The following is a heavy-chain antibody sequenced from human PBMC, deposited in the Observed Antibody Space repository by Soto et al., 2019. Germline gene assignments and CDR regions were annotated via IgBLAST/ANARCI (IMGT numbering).Heavy chain of an antibody. CDR1: GFTFSTYC. V-gene: IGHV3-48*01. CDR3: ARAYCSGDTCYDY. J-gene: IGHJ4*01. D-gene: IGHD2-15*01. Sequence: GGSLILSCAASGFTFSTYCMHWVRQAPGKGLEWVSHIRSSSSNIYYADSVKGRFTISRDNAKNSLYLQMNSLRAEDTAVYYCARAYCSGDTCYDYWGHGALVTVSS. CDR2: IRSSSSNI.